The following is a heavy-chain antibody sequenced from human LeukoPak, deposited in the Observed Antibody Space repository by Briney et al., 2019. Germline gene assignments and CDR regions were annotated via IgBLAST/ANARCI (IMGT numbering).Heavy chain of an antibody. CDR1: GFTFSGLG. Sequence: PGGSLRLSCAASGFTFSGLGMHWVRQAPGKGLEWVAVIWYDGSNKYYADSVKGRFTISRDNSKNTLYLQMNSLRAEDTAVYYCAKDPMIVATEYFQHWGQGTLVTVSS. CDR2: IWYDGSNK. CDR3: AKDPMIVATEYFQH. J-gene: IGHJ1*01. V-gene: IGHV3-33*06. D-gene: IGHD3-22*01.